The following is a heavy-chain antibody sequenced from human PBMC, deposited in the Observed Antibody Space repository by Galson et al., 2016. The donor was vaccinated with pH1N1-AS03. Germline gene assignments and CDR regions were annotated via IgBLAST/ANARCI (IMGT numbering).Heavy chain of an antibody. V-gene: IGHV3-23*01. CDR1: GFTFSGYA. J-gene: IGHJ4*02. D-gene: IGHD6-13*01. CDR2: ISGSGGHT. CDR3: VKDGVERAAAGFAYFDY. Sequence: SLRLSCAASGFTFSGYAMNWVCQAPGEGLEWVSTISGSGGHTYYAGSVSGWFTISRDYSKNTLYLQMNSLRAEDTAVYYCVKDGVERAAAGFAYFDYWGQGSLVTVSS.